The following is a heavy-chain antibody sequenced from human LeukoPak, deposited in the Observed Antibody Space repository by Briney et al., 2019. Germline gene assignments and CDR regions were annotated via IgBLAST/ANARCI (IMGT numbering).Heavy chain of an antibody. CDR2: INTGEITT. CDR1: GFTFSSYW. D-gene: IGHD4-23*01. CDR3: ARGLLYGGNYHFDY. Sequence: GGSLRLSCAASGFTFSSYWMHWVRQAPGKGLVWLSHINTGEITTNYADSVKGRFTISRDNAKNTLYLQMNSLRAEDTAVYYCARGLLYGGNYHFDYWGRGTLVIVSS. J-gene: IGHJ4*02. V-gene: IGHV3-74*01.